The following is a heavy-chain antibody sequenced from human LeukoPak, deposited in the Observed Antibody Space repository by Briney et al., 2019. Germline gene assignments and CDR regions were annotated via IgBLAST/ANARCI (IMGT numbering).Heavy chain of an antibody. CDR2: MSFDGSRK. J-gene: IGHJ4*02. CDR1: GISFSSYA. CDR3: ARDPRTVRI. Sequence: GRSLRLSCAASGISFSSYAMHWVRQAPGKGLEWVAVMSFDGSRKFYADSVKGRFTISGDNAKNLLYLQMDSLRVEDTAIYYCARDPRTVRIWGQGTLVTVSS. V-gene: IGHV3-30*04. D-gene: IGHD1-1*01.